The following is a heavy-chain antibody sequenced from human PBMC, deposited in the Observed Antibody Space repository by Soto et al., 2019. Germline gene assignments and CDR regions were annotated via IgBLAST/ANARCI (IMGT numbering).Heavy chain of an antibody. CDR1: GFSLSSSGVS. D-gene: IGHD4-4*01. CDR2: IYCDADK. CDR3: THYSRYSAFDF. V-gene: IGHV2-5*02. J-gene: IGHJ3*01. Sequence: QITLKESGPMLVKPTQTLTLTCTFSGFSLSSSGVSVGWIRQPPGKALEWLAHIYCDADKRYSPSLKNRLLITKDTPKNPVMSPMTDLDPVDTATLYSTHYSRYSAFDFWGQGTMVAVSS.